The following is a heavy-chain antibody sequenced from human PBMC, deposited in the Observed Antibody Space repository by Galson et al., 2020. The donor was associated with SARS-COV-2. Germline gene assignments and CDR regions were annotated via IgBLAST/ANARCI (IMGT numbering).Heavy chain of an antibody. V-gene: IGHV4-39*07. CDR3: AGGGYPYFNY. Sequence: SETLSLTCTVSGGSISSSSHFWGWIRQPPGKGLEWIGSIYYSVTTYDNPSLKSRVTISVDTSKNQFSLKLSSVTAADTAVYYCAGGGYPYFNYWGQGTLVTVSS. CDR1: GGSISSSSHF. J-gene: IGHJ4*02. D-gene: IGHD3-22*01. CDR2: IYYSVTT.